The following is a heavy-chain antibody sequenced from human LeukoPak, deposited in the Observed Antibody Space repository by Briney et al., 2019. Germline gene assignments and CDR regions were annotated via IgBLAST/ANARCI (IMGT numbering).Heavy chain of an antibody. CDR3: ARDYRGDSSSWYTLLYYYYYYGMDV. V-gene: IGHV1-69*04. D-gene: IGHD6-13*01. CDR1: GGTFSSYA. J-gene: IGHJ6*02. Sequence: SVKVSCKASGGTFSSYAISWVRQAPGQGLEWMGRIIPILGIANYAQKFQGRVTITADKSTSTAYMELSSLRSEDTAVYYCARDYRGDSSSWYTLLYYYYYYGMDVWGQGTTVTVSS. CDR2: IIPILGIA.